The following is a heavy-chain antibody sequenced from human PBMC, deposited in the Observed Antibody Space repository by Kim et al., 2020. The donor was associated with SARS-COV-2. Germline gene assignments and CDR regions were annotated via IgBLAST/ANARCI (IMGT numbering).Heavy chain of an antibody. D-gene: IGHD2-21*02. CDR1: GFTFSSYA. V-gene: IGHV3-23*01. J-gene: IGHJ5*02. Sequence: GGSLRLSCAASGFTFSSYAMSWVRQAPGKGLEWVSAISGSGGSTYYADSVKGRFTISRDNSKNTLYLQMNSLRAEDTAVYYCATIRGGDRGGRFDPWGQGTLVTVSS. CDR2: ISGSGGST. CDR3: ATIRGGDRGGRFDP.